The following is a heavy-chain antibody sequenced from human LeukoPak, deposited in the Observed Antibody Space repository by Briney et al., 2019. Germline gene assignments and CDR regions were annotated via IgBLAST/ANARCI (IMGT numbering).Heavy chain of an antibody. CDR2: IYYSGST. D-gene: IGHD3-22*01. V-gene: IGHV4-59*01. Sequence: SETLSLTCIVSGGSISSYYWSWIRQPPGKGLEWIGYIYYSGSTNYNPSLKSRVTISVDTSKNQFSLRLRSVTAADTAVYYCARVTGYMIEDYFDYWGQGTLVTVSS. CDR1: GGSISSYY. CDR3: ARVTGYMIEDYFDY. J-gene: IGHJ4*02.